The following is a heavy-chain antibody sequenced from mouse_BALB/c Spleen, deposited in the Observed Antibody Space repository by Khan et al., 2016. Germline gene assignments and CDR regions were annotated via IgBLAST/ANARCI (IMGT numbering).Heavy chain of an antibody. D-gene: IGHD2-1*01. CDR3: AKNYGNYYYAMDY. V-gene: IGHV2-5*01. J-gene: IGHJ4*01. Sequence: QVQLKQSGPGLVQPSQSLSITCTVSGFSLTSYGVHWVRQSPGKGLEWLGVIWRGGSTDYNAAFMSRLSITKDNSKSQVFFKMNSLQADDTAIYXSAKNYGNYYYAMDYWGQGTSVTVSS. CDR1: GFSLTSYG. CDR2: IWRGGST.